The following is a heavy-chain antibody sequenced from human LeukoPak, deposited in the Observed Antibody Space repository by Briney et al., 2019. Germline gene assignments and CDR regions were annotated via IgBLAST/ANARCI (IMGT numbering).Heavy chain of an antibody. CDR1: GFTFSRYS. Sequence: KSGGSLRLSCAASGFTFSRYSMNLVRQAPGKGLEWVSSISTVSRYIYYADSVKGRFTISRDNAKSLLYLQMNNLRAEDTAVYYCARVIEDSGSYFCDYWGQGTLVTVSS. J-gene: IGHJ4*02. V-gene: IGHV3-21*06. D-gene: IGHD1-26*01. CDR2: ISTVSRYI. CDR3: ARVIEDSGSYFCDY.